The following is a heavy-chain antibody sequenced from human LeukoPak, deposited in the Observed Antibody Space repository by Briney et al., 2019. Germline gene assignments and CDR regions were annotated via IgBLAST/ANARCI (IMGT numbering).Heavy chain of an antibody. Sequence: SETLSLTCAVYGGSFSGYYWSWIRQPPGKGLEWIAYIYYSGNTYYNPSLKSRVTISVDTSKNQFSLKLSSVTAADTAVYYCAREYCSGGSCPVDNWGQGTLVTVSS. CDR3: AREYCSGGSCPVDN. D-gene: IGHD2-15*01. CDR1: GGSFSGYY. V-gene: IGHV4-34*09. J-gene: IGHJ4*02. CDR2: IYYSGNT.